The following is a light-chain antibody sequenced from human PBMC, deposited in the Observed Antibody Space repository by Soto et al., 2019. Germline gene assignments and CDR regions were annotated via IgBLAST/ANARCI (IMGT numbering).Light chain of an antibody. J-gene: IGKJ1*01. Sequence: DIVMTQSPDSLAVSLGERATINCKSSQSVLYRSNNKNYLAWYQHKPGQPPNLLIYWASTRESGVPDRFSGSGSGTDFTLTLSSLQPEDVAVYYCQQYYSTPWTFGQGTKVEIK. CDR3: QQYYSTPWT. CDR2: WAS. CDR1: QSVLYRSNNKNY. V-gene: IGKV4-1*01.